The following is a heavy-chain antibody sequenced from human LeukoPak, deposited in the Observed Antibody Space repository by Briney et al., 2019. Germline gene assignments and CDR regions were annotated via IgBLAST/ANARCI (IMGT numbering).Heavy chain of an antibody. V-gene: IGHV4-34*01. CDR2: IYYSGST. Sequence: SETLSLTCAAYGGSFSGYYWSWIRQPPGKGLEWIGSIYYSGSTYYNPSLKSRVTISVDTSKNQFSLKLSSVTAADTAVYYCARRGWLLDYWGQGTLVTVSS. D-gene: IGHD5-12*01. CDR1: GGSFSGYY. J-gene: IGHJ4*02. CDR3: ARRGWLLDY.